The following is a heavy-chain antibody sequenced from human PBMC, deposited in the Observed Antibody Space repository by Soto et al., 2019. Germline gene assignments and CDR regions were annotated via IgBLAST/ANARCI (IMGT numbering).Heavy chain of an antibody. D-gene: IGHD2-2*01. CDR3: ARLIVVSGRYYFDY. CDR1: GYTFTSYS. V-gene: IGHV1-18*01. Sequence: QVQLVQSGAEVKKPGASVKVSCKASGYTFTSYSITWVRQAPGQGLEWMGRISAYNGNTNYAQKLQGRVTMTTDTSTSTAYMELRRLRSDDTAVYYCARLIVVSGRYYFDYWGQGTLVTVSS. CDR2: ISAYNGNT. J-gene: IGHJ4*02.